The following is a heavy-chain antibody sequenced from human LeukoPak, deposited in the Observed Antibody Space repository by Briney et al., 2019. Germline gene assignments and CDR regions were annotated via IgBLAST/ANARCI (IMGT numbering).Heavy chain of an antibody. CDR1: GGSISSYY. V-gene: IGHV4-59*01. Sequence: PSETLSLTCTVSGGSISSYYWSWIRQPPGKGLEWIGYIYYSGSTNYNPSLKGRVTISVDTSKNQFSLKLSSVTAADTAVYYCARVKGITMVRGVIRGYYFDYWGQGTLVTVSS. J-gene: IGHJ4*02. CDR2: IYYSGST. CDR3: ARVKGITMVRGVIRGYYFDY. D-gene: IGHD3-10*01.